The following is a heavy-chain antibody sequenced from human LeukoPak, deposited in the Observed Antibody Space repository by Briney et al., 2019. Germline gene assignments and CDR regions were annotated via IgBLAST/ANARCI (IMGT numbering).Heavy chain of an antibody. Sequence: SETLSLTCTVSGGSISSSSYYWGWIRQPPGKGLEWIGSIYYSGSTYYNPSLKSRVTISVDTSKNQFSLKLSSVTAADTAVYYCARHLYYNPAFDIWGQGTMVTVSS. CDR1: GGSISSSSYY. J-gene: IGHJ3*02. D-gene: IGHD3-16*01. CDR3: ARHLYYNPAFDI. V-gene: IGHV4-39*01. CDR2: IYYSGST.